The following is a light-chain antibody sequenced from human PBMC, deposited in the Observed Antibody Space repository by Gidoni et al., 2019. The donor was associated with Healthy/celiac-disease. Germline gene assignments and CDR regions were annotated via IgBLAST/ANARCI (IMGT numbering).Light chain of an antibody. V-gene: IGLV3-1*01. CDR3: QAWDSSTAVV. CDR1: KLGAKY. J-gene: IGLJ2*01. CDR2: QDS. Sequence: SYELTQPPSVSVSPGQTARITCSGDKLGAKYACWYQQKPGQSPVLVIYQDSKRPSGIPDRFSGSNSGNTATLTISGTQAMDEADYYCQAWDSSTAVVFGGGTKLTVL.